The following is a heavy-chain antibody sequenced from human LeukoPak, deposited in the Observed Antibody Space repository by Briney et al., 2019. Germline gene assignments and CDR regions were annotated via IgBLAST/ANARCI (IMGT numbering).Heavy chain of an antibody. V-gene: IGHV3-7*01. D-gene: IGHD3-22*01. CDR1: GITFSGYW. CDR3: ATSDDSSGSE. CDR2: INQDETVK. Sequence: GGSLRLSCGASGITFSGYWMSWVRQAPGKGLEWVANINQDETVKHYVDSVKGRFTISRDNAKSSLFLQMNSLRVEDTALYYCATSDDSSGSEWGQGTMVTVSS. J-gene: IGHJ4*02.